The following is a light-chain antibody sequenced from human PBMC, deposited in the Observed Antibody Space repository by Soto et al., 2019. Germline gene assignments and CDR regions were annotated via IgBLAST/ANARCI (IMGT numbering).Light chain of an antibody. CDR3: QHYGSSRT. CDR1: QSFSSTY. V-gene: IGKV3-20*01. J-gene: IGKJ1*01. CDR2: GAS. Sequence: IVLTQSPGTLSLSPGERATLSCRASQSFSSTYLAWYQQKPGQAPRLLIYGASSRATGIPDRFSGSGSGTDFTLTISRLEPEDFAVYYCQHYGSSRTFGQGTKLEIK.